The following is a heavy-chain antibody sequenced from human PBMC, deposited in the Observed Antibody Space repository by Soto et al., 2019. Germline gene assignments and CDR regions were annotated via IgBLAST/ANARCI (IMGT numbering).Heavy chain of an antibody. V-gene: IGHV4-59*11. J-gene: IGHJ4*02. CDR3: ARSNWYSEY. Sequence: QVQLQESGPGLVKPSETLSLTCTVSGGSISNHYWSWIRQPPGKGLEWIGYIYYNGNTTYNPSLKSRVTMSVDTSKKQFSLKLSSVTTADTAVYYCARSNWYSEYWGQGTLVTVSS. CDR2: IYYNGNT. D-gene: IGHD7-27*01. CDR1: GGSISNHY.